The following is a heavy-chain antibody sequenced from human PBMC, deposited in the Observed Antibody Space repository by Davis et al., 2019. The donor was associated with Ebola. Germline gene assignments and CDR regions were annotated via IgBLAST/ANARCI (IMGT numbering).Heavy chain of an antibody. CDR3: ARDTSLVLDP. Sequence: ASVKVSCKASGYTFTGYYMHWVRQAPGQGLEWMGWINPNSGGTNYAQKFQGRVTITADESTSTAYMELSSLRSEDTAVYYCARDTSLVLDPWGQGTLVTVSS. CDR1: GYTFTGYY. CDR2: INPNSGGT. J-gene: IGHJ5*02. V-gene: IGHV1-2*02.